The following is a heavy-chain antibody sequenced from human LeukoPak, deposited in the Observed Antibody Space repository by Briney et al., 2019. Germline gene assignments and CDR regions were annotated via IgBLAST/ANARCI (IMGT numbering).Heavy chain of an antibody. V-gene: IGHV1-2*02. CDR3: ARAEFSVAGDLVDY. Sequence: ASVKVSCKASGYTFTCYYMHWVRQAPGQGLEWMGWINPNSGGTNYAQKFQGRVTMTRDTSIGTAYMELSRLRSDDTAVYYCARAEFSVAGDLVDYWGQGTLVTVSS. J-gene: IGHJ4*02. CDR2: INPNSGGT. D-gene: IGHD6-19*01. CDR1: GYTFTCYY.